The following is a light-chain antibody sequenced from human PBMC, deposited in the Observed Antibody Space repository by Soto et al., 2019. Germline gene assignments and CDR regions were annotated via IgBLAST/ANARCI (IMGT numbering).Light chain of an antibody. V-gene: IGKV1-5*03. J-gene: IGKJ3*01. CDR3: QQYSSDFFT. CDR1: QSISSG. Sequence: DIQMTQSPSTLSASVGDRVNITCRASQSISSGLAWYQQKPGKAPKLLIYRASDLQTGVPSRFSGSGSGTEFTLTISSLQTDDIATYYCQQYSSDFFTFGPGTKVDVK. CDR2: RAS.